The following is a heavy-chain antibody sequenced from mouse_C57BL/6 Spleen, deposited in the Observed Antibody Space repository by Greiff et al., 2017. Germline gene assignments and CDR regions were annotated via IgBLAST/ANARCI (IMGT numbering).Heavy chain of an antibody. CDR3: ARDGNYEY. Sequence: VHLVESGAELVKPGASVKISCKASGYAFSSYWMNWVKQRPGKGLEWIGQIYPGDGDTNYNGKFKGKATLTADKSSSTAYMQLSSLTSEDSAVYFCARDGNYEYWGQGTLVTVSA. J-gene: IGHJ3*01. CDR1: GYAFSSYW. D-gene: IGHD2-1*01. CDR2: IYPGDGDT. V-gene: IGHV1-80*01.